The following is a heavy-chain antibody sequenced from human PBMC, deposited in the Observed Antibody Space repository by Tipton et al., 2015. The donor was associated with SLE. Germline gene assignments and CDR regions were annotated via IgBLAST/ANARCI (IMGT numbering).Heavy chain of an antibody. V-gene: IGHV4-59*08. D-gene: IGHD2-15*01. J-gene: IGHJ4*02. Sequence: TLSLTCTVSGGSIRSYYWTWIRQPPGKRLEWIAYIYHSGITNYNPSLQSRVTISVDRSKNQFSLKLRSVTAADTAVYYCARQWYQARDPDFDYWGQGTLVTVSS. CDR1: GGSIRSYY. CDR3: ARQWYQARDPDFDY. CDR2: IYHSGIT.